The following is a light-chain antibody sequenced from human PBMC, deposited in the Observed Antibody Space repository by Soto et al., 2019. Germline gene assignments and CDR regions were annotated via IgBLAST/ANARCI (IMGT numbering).Light chain of an antibody. Sequence: TPSPDSLALPLREPAMIHSKCTPPALSSSNNKNYLAWYQQKPGQPPKLLIYGASTRESGVPDRFSGSGSGTEFTLTISSLQAEDVAVYYCQQYYSSPRTFGRGTKVDI. CDR2: GAS. J-gene: IGKJ1*01. V-gene: IGKV4-1*01. CDR3: QQYYSSPRT. CDR1: PPALSSSNNKNY.